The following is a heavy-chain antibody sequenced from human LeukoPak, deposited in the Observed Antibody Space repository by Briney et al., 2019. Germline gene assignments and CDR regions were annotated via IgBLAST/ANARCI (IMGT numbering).Heavy chain of an antibody. CDR2: IYYSGST. CDR3: ARTEESGYSYRYFGYYYYMDV. J-gene: IGHJ6*03. V-gene: IGHV4-59*01. CDR1: GGSISSYY. Sequence: PSETLSLTCTVSGGSISSYYWSWIRQPPGKGLEWIGDIYYSGSTHYNPSLKSRVTISVDTSKNQFSLKLSSVTAADTAVYYCARTEESGYSYRYFGYYYYMDVWGKGTTVTVSS. D-gene: IGHD5-18*01.